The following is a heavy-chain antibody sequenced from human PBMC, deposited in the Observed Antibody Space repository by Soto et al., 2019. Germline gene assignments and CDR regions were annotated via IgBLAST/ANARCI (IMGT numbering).Heavy chain of an antibody. J-gene: IGHJ3*02. CDR2: ISCDGSNK. V-gene: IGHV3-30*18. Sequence: QVQLVESGGGVVQPGRSLRLSCAASGFTFSSYGMHWVRQAPGKGLEWVAVISCDGSNKYYADSVKGRFTISRDNSKNTLYLQMNSLRAEDTAVYYCAKAAAVVLSAFDIWGQGTMVTVSS. D-gene: IGHD3-22*01. CDR1: GFTFSSYG. CDR3: AKAAAVVLSAFDI.